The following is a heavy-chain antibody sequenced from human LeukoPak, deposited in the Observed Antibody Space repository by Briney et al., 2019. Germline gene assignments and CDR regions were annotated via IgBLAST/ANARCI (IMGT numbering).Heavy chain of an antibody. CDR1: GCSISSSSYY. J-gene: IGHJ5*02. Sequence: KPSETLSLTCTVSGCSISSSSYYWGWLRQPPGKGLESIVSIYYSCSTYYNPALKRRVTISVDATKDQFLLKLSSVTAADTDVYYCAREGDDFWSGYYRHNCFDPWGQGTLATVSS. CDR2: IYYSCST. D-gene: IGHD3-3*01. V-gene: IGHV4-39*02. CDR3: AREGDDFWSGYYRHNCFDP.